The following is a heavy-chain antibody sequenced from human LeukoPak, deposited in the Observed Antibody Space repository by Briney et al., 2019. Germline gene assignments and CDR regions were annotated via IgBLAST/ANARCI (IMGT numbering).Heavy chain of an antibody. CDR2: ISYDGSNK. CDR1: GFTFSTYG. J-gene: IGHJ5*02. V-gene: IGHV3-30*18. D-gene: IGHD3-10*01. CDR3: AKDFGSGSYTPPNWFDP. Sequence: PGGSVRLSCAASGFTFSTYGMHWVRQAPGKGLGRVAFISYDGSNKYYAESVNGRFTISRDNSKNTLYLQMNSLRAEDTAVYYCAKDFGSGSYTPPNWFDPWGQGTLVTVSS.